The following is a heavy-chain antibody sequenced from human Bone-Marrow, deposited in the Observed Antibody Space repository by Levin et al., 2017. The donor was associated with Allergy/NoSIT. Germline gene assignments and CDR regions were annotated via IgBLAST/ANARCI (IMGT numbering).Heavy chain of an antibody. D-gene: IGHD1-14*01. Sequence: SGTLSLTCTVSGGSISRSPYYWVWIRQPPGKGLEWIGSIYYIGNTYYNPSLKSRATISVDTSKNLFSLKLSSVTAADTAVYYCAREGTPQSWDYWGQGTLVTVSS. CDR2: IYYIGNT. V-gene: IGHV4-39*07. CDR3: AREGTPQSWDY. J-gene: IGHJ4*01. CDR1: GGSISRSPYY.